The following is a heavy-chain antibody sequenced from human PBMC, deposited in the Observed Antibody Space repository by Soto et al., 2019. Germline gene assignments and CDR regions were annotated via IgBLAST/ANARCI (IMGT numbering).Heavy chain of an antibody. V-gene: IGHV3-23*01. J-gene: IGHJ4*02. Sequence: GGSLRLSCAASGFTFSSYAMSWVRQAPGKGLEWVSAISGSGGSTYYADSVKGRFTISRDNSKNTLYLQMNSLRAEDTAVYYCAKGDGNYYDSSGYYPFDYWGQGTLVTVSS. CDR2: ISGSGGST. CDR3: AKGDGNYYDSSGYYPFDY. D-gene: IGHD3-22*01. CDR1: GFTFSSYA.